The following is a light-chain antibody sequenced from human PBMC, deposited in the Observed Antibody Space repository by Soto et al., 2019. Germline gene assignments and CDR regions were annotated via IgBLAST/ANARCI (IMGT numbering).Light chain of an antibody. V-gene: IGKV1-39*01. CDR3: QQGYSIPPST. Sequence: DIQMTQSPSSLSASVGDRVTITCRANQSISTYLNWYQQKPGKAQKLLIYAASNLQSGVSSRFSGSGSGTAFTLTISSLQPADFATYYCQQGYSIPPSTFGQGTKVDIK. CDR2: AAS. J-gene: IGKJ2*01. CDR1: QSISTY.